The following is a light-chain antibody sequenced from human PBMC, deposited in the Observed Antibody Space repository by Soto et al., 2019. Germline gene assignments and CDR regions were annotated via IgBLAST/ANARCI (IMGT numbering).Light chain of an antibody. CDR3: SSYTSRNSVV. J-gene: IGLJ2*01. V-gene: IGLV2-14*01. CDR1: SSDIGTYIY. Sequence: QSALTQPASVSGAPGQSITISCTGTSSDIGTYIYVSWYLQHPGKPPKLLIYEVGNRPSGVSNRFSGSKSGNTASLTISGLQAEDEADYYCSSYTSRNSVVFGGGTKLTVL. CDR2: EVG.